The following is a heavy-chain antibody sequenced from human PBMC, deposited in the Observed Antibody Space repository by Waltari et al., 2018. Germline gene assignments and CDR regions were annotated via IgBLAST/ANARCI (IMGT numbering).Heavy chain of an antibody. CDR3: APLTGKGFY. J-gene: IGHJ4*02. Sequence: EVQLVESGGGLVKPGGSLRLSCAASGFNFSDFTMNWVRQAPGKGLEWISTISRSSTYIYYIDSGKGRFTISRDNAKNSLSLQRDSLRADDTAVYYCAPLTGKGFYWGLGTLVSVSS. V-gene: IGHV3-21*02. CDR2: ISRSSTYI. CDR1: GFNFSDFT. D-gene: IGHD7-27*01.